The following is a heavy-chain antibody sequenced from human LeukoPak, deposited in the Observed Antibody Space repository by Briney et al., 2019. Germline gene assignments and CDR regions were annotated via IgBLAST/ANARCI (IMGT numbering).Heavy chain of an antibody. CDR3: ANSPYVGDHGGPSA. Sequence: GGSLRLSCAASGFTFSTYAMSWVRQAPGKGPEWVSGITDTGSRTYYADSMKGRFPVSRDNSRSTLYLQMRSLRAEDTAVYYCANSPYVGDHGGPSAWGQGALVIVSS. CDR2: ITDTGSRT. J-gene: IGHJ5*02. CDR1: GFTFSTYA. V-gene: IGHV3-23*01. D-gene: IGHD4-23*01.